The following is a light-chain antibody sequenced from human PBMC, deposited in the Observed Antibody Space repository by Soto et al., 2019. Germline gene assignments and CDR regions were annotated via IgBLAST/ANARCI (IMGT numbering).Light chain of an antibody. Sequence: QSVLTQPRSVSGSPGQSVTISCTGTSSDFGGYNYVSWYQQHPGKAPKLMIYDVSERPSGVPDRFSGSKSGNTASLTISGRQAEDEDDYYCCSYAGSSICVFGAGTQVTVL. J-gene: IGLJ7*01. CDR1: SSDFGGYNY. CDR3: CSYAGSSICV. V-gene: IGLV2-11*01. CDR2: DVS.